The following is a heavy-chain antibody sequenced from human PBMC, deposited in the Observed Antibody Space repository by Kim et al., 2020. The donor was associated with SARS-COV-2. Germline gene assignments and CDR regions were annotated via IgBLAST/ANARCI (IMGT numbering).Heavy chain of an antibody. CDR3: ARLPPDSSGYVDC. CDR1: GGSISSSFNY. V-gene: IGHV4-39*01. J-gene: IGHJ4*02. D-gene: IGHD3-22*01. Sequence: SETLSLTCAVTGGSISSSFNYWGWIRQPPGKGLEWIVSVYHSGTTYDSPSLKSRVTVSVDTSKNEFSLKVTSVTAADTAVYFWARLPPDSSGYVDCWGQGVLVTVSS. CDR2: VYHSGTT.